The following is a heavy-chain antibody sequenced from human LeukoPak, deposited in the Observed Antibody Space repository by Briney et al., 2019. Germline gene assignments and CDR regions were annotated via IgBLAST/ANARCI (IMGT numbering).Heavy chain of an antibody. V-gene: IGHV1-69*05. Sequence: ASVKVSCKASGGTFSSYAISWVRQAPGQGLEWMGRIIPIFGTANYAQKFQGRVTITTDESTSTAYMELSSLRSEDTAVYYCARDKTPYSGSYYGYWGQGTLVTVSS. CDR2: IIPIFGTA. CDR1: GGTFSSYA. CDR3: ARDKTPYSGSYYGY. J-gene: IGHJ4*02. D-gene: IGHD1-26*01.